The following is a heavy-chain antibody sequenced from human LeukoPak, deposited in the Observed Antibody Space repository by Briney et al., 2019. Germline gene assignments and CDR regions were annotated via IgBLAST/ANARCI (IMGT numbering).Heavy chain of an antibody. Sequence: GASVKVSCKASGYTFTSYGISWVRQAPGQGLEWMGWISAYNGNTNYAQKLQGRVTMTTDTSTSTAYMALRGLRSDDTAVYYCARRVLCYSDGYLTRGSWFDPWGQGTLVTVSS. CDR2: ISAYNGNT. D-gene: IGHD5-18*01. CDR1: GYTFTSYG. J-gene: IGHJ5*02. V-gene: IGHV1-18*01. CDR3: ARRVLCYSDGYLTRGSWFDP.